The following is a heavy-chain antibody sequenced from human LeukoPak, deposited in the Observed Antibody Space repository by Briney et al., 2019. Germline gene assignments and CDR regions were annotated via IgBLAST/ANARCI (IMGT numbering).Heavy chain of an antibody. D-gene: IGHD3-22*01. J-gene: IGHJ4*02. V-gene: IGHV3-23*01. CDR2: ISGSGGST. CDR1: GFTFSSYA. CDR3: AKDLDYYDSSGYYDY. Sequence: GGSLRLSCAASGFTFSSYAMSWVRQAPGKGLEWVSAISGSGGSTYYADSVKGRFTISRDNSKNTLYLQMNSLRAEDTAVYYCAKDLDYYDSSGYYDYWGQGTLVTVSS.